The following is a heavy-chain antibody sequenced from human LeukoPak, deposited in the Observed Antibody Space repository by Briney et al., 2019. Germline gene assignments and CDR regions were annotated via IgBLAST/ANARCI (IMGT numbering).Heavy chain of an antibody. Sequence: KSSETLSLTCSVSGGSVSNYYWSWIRQPPEKGLEWIGYVYYTGSTNYNPSLKSRVTMFEDKSKNQFSLRLYSVTVADTAVYYCARHFAYSSSFYFDYWGQGSLVTVSS. CDR2: VYYTGST. D-gene: IGHD6-6*01. J-gene: IGHJ4*02. V-gene: IGHV4-59*08. CDR3: ARHFAYSSSFYFDY. CDR1: GGSVSNYY.